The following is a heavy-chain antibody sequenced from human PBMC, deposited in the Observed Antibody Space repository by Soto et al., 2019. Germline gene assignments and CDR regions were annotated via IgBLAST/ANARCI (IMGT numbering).Heavy chain of an antibody. Sequence: GESLKISCNGSGYMFTNFWIGWVRQMPGKGLEWMGIIYPGDSDIRYSPSFQGQVTISADKSINTAYLQWSSLKASDTAMYYCARQNGAFDIWGQGTMVTVSS. CDR1: GYMFTNFW. J-gene: IGHJ3*02. CDR2: IYPGDSDI. CDR3: ARQNGAFDI. D-gene: IGHD2-8*01. V-gene: IGHV5-51*01.